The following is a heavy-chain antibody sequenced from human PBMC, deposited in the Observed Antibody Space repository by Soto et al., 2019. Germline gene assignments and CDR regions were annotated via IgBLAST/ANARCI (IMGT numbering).Heavy chain of an antibody. V-gene: IGHV3-43*01. CDR1: GFTFDDYT. D-gene: IGHD2-15*01. J-gene: IGHJ6*02. CDR2: ISWDGGST. CDR3: AKAVVVGYYYGMDV. Sequence: EVQLVESGGVVVQPGGSLRLSCAASGFTFDDYTMHWVRQAPGKGLEWVSLISWDGGSTYYADSVKGRFTISRDNSKNSLYLQMNSLRTADTALYYCAKAVVVGYYYGMDVWGQGTTVTVSS.